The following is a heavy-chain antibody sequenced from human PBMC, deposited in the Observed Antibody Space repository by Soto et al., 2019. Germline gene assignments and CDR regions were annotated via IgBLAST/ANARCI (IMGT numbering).Heavy chain of an antibody. CDR2: ISYDGSNK. J-gene: IGHJ6*02. CDR3: AKDLEQQLGYYYYYGMDV. V-gene: IGHV3-30*18. D-gene: IGHD6-13*01. Sequence: GGSLRLSCAASGFTFGSYGMHWVRQAPGKGLEWVAVISYDGSNKYYADSVKGRFTISRDNSKNTLYLQMNSLRAEDTAVYYCAKDLEQQLGYYYYYGMDVWGQGTTVTVSS. CDR1: GFTFGSYG.